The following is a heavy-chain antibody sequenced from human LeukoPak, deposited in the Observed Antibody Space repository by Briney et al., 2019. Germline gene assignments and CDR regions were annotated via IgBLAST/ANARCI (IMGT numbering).Heavy chain of an antibody. Sequence: GGSLRLSCAASGFTFTNYWMPWVRQAPGKGLVWVSRINTDGSDTSYADSVKGRFTISRDNAKNTLYLQMNSLRVEDTVVYYCATSRGFDYWGQGTLVTVSS. CDR1: GFTFTNYW. CDR3: ATSRGFDY. CDR2: INTDGSDT. V-gene: IGHV3-74*01. J-gene: IGHJ4*02. D-gene: IGHD5-24*01.